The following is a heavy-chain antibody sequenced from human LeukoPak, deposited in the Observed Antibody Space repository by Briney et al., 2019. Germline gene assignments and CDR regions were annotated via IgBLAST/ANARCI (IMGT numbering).Heavy chain of an antibody. CDR1: GFTFSSYA. J-gene: IGHJ4*02. D-gene: IGHD3-10*01. CDR2: ISYDGSNK. CDR3: ARDLLMSMVRGVIRWGFDY. Sequence: SGGSLRLSCAASGFTFSSYAMHWVRQAPGKGLEWVAVISYDGSNKYYADSVKGRFTISRDNSKNTLYLQMNSLRAEDTAVYYCARDLLMSMVRGVIRWGFDYWGQGTLVTVSS. V-gene: IGHV3-30*04.